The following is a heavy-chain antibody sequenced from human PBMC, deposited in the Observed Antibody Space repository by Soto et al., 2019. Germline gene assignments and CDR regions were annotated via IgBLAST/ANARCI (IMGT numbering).Heavy chain of an antibody. Sequence: QVTLKESGPVLVKPTETLTLTCTVSGFSLSNARMGVSWIRQPPGKALEWLAHIFSNDEKSYSTSLKSRLTISKDTSKSQVVLTMTNMDPVDTATYYCARMMSTDYYYYSGMDVWGQGTTVTVSS. CDR2: IFSNDEK. J-gene: IGHJ6*02. CDR1: GFSLSNARMG. V-gene: IGHV2-26*01. CDR3: ARMMSTDYYYYSGMDV.